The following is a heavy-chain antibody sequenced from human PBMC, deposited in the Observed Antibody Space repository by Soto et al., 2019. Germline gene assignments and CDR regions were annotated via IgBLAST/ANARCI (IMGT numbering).Heavy chain of an antibody. CDR1: GGSISSYY. D-gene: IGHD6-13*01. CDR3: ARTIAAAGTRAFDI. V-gene: IGHV4-4*07. CDR2: IYTSGST. Sequence: KPSETLSLTCTVSGGSISSYYWSWIRQPAGKGLEWIGRIYTSGSTNYNPSLKSRVTMSVDTSKNQFSLKLSSVTAADTAVYYCARTIAAAGTRAFDIWGQGTMVTVSS. J-gene: IGHJ3*02.